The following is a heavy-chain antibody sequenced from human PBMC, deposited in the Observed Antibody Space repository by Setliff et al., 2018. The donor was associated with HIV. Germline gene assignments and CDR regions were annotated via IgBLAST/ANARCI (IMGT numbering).Heavy chain of an antibody. CDR3: LLPCTSGWHNWADP. V-gene: IGHV3-73*01. CDR1: GLTFSGAE. CDR2: IRSKADKYAT. Sequence: GESLKISCAASGLTFSGAEIHWVRQASGKGLEWVGRIRSKADKYATDYGASAKGRFIISRDDSKKTAYLQMSSLRAEDTAMYYCLLPCTSGWHNWADPWGQGTLVTAPQ. D-gene: IGHD2-8*01. J-gene: IGHJ5*02.